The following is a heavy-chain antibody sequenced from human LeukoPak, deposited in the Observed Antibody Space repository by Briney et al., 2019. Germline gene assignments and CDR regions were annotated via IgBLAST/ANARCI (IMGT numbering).Heavy chain of an antibody. V-gene: IGHV3-30*04. Sequence: PGRSLRLSCAASGFTFSDYVMHWVCQAPGKGLEWVGLISFDGSNKYYADSVKGRFTISRDNSKNTLYLQMNSLRGEDTAVYYCARAPAKYGPDAFDIWGQGTMVTVSS. J-gene: IGHJ3*02. CDR3: ARAPAKYGPDAFDI. CDR1: GFTFSDYV. CDR2: ISFDGSNK. D-gene: IGHD3-10*01.